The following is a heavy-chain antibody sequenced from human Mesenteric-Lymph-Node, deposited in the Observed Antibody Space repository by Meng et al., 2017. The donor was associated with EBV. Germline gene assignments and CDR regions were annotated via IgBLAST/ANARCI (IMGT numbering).Heavy chain of an antibody. CDR3: ARDRLTAMVKGGWFDP. J-gene: IGHJ5*02. Sequence: QVQRQQPGPGSGKPSQTLSLHCAISGDSVSSNSAAWNWIRQSPSRGLEWLGRTYYRSKWYNDYAVSVKSRITINPDTSKNQFSLQLNSVTPEDTAVYYCARDRLTAMVKGGWFDPWGQGTLVTVSS. CDR1: GDSVSSNSAA. V-gene: IGHV6-1*01. D-gene: IGHD5-18*01. CDR2: TYYRSKWYN.